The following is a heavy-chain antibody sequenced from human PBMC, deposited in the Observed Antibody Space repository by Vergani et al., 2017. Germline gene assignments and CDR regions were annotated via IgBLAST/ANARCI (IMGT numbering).Heavy chain of an antibody. V-gene: IGHV4-39*01. Sequence: QLQLQESGPGLVEPSETLSLTCTVSGASISSNSYYWGWVRQSPGNGLEWVGSIRYSGPTYYNPSLESRLTISLDTSENHLSLKLTSVTAADTAVYYCARQKDYYMDVWGKGATVTVS. CDR2: IRYSGPT. J-gene: IGHJ6*03. CDR3: ARQKDYYMDV. CDR1: GASISSNSYY.